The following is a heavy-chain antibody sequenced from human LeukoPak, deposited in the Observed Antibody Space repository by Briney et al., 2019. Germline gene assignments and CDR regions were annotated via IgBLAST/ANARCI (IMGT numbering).Heavy chain of an antibody. V-gene: IGHV4-31*03. CDR1: GGSISSGGYY. Sequence: SETLSLTCTVSGGSISSGGYYWSWIRQHLGKGLEWIGYIYYSGSTYYNPSLKSRVTISVDTSKNQFSLKLSSVTAADTAVYYCAGAMIRRGIDYWGQGTLVTVSS. CDR2: IYYSGST. D-gene: IGHD3-16*01. J-gene: IGHJ4*02. CDR3: AGAMIRRGIDY.